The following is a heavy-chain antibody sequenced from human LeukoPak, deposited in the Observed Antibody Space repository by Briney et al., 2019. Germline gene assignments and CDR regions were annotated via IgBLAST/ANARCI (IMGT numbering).Heavy chain of an antibody. CDR2: IDYSGST. CDR3: ARAPDDSSGYYPLDY. V-gene: IGHV4-31*03. J-gene: IGHJ4*02. D-gene: IGHD3-22*01. Sequence: SQTLSLTCTVSGGSISSAGYYWSWIRQHPGKGLEWIGYIDYSGSTNYNPSLKSRITISIDTPKNQFSLKLNSVTAADTAVYYCARAPDDSSGYYPLDYWGQGTLVTVSS. CDR1: GGSISSAGYY.